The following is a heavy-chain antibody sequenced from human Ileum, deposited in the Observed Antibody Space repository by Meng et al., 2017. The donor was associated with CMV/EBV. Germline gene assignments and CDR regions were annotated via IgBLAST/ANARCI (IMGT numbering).Heavy chain of an antibody. V-gene: IGHV1-18*04. CDR1: GYPFSDHN. Sequence: QVHLLQSGAEVQTPGASVKLSCKSSGYPFSDHNIGWVRQAPGQGIEWVGWISLGNGQTVYGHKLQGRVTVTTDTSTNTAYMELRNLRSDDTAMYYCARDVWGFDYWGQGTLVTVSS. CDR3: ARDVWGFDY. CDR2: ISLGNGQT. J-gene: IGHJ4*02. D-gene: IGHD7-27*01.